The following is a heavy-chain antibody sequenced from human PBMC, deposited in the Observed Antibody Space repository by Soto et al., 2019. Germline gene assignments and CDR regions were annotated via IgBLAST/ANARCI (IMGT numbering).Heavy chain of an antibody. J-gene: IGHJ4*02. Sequence: ASVKVSCKASGYDFTNYYVQWVRQAPGQGLEWMGVVHPDGGHTTYAQRFQDRVTMTRDTFTSTIYMELSSLRSEDTAVYYCARGDIDYWGQGTLVTVSS. CDR3: ARGDIDY. V-gene: IGHV1-46*01. CDR1: GYDFTNYY. CDR2: VHPDGGHT.